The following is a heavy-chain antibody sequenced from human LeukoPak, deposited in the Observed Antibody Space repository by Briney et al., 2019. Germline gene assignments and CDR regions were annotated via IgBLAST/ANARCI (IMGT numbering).Heavy chain of an antibody. J-gene: IGHJ5*02. Sequence: PSETLSLTCTVSGGSISSSSYYWGWIRQPPGKGLEWIGSIYYSGSTYYNPSLKSRVTISVDTSKNQFSLKLSSVTAADTAVYYCAGQVYGDWFDPWGQGTLVTVSS. CDR1: GGSISSSSYY. D-gene: IGHD1-14*01. CDR3: AGQVYGDWFDP. CDR2: IYYSGST. V-gene: IGHV4-39*01.